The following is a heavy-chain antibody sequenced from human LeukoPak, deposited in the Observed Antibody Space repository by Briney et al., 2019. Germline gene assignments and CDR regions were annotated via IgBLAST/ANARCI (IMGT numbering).Heavy chain of an antibody. CDR3: ARVVPYGGNSVDYYGMDV. CDR2: IYYSGST. V-gene: IGHV4-59*01. D-gene: IGHD4-23*01. J-gene: IGHJ6*02. Sequence: PSETLSLTCTVSGGSISSYYWSWIRQPPGKGLEWIGYIYYSGSTNYNPSLKSRVTISVDTSKNQFSLKLSSVTAADTAVYYCARVVPYGGNSVDYYGMDVWGQGTTVTVSS. CDR1: GGSISSYY.